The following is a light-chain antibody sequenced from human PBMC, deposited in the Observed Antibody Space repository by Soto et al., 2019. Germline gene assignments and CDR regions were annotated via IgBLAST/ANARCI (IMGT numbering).Light chain of an antibody. J-gene: IGLJ1*01. CDR3: NSYAGSSNPYV. CDR2: EVS. CDR1: SSDIGIYNY. Sequence: QSALTQPPSASGSPGQSVTISCTGTSSDIGIYNYVSWYQQHPGKAPKLIIYEVSKRPSGVPDRFSGSKSGNTASLTVSGLQAEDEADYYCNSYAGSSNPYVFGTGTKVTVL. V-gene: IGLV2-8*01.